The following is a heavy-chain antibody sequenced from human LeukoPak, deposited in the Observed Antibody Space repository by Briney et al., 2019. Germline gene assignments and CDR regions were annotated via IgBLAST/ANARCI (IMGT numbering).Heavy chain of an antibody. J-gene: IGHJ6*03. CDR3: ARLGGRSPYSYYMDV. Sequence: ESLKNSCKGSGYSFTNHWIGWVRQMPGKGLEWMGIIFPGDSDIRYSPSFQGQVTISADKSSSTAYPQWTSLKASDTAMYYCARLGGRSPYSYYMDVWGEGTTVTVSS. D-gene: IGHD3-10*01. CDR2: IFPGDSDI. CDR1: GYSFTNHW. V-gene: IGHV5-51*01.